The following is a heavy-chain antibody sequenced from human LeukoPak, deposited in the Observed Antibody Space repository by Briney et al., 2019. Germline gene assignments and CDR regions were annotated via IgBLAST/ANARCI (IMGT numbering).Heavy chain of an antibody. CDR2: MNPNSGNT. Sequence: AAVKVFCKASGYTFTSYDINWVRQATGQGLEWMGWMNPNSGNTGYAQKFQGRVTITRNTSISTAYMELSSLRSEDTAVYYCARLTSIAARRGKNWFDPWGQGTLVTVSS. D-gene: IGHD6-6*01. CDR1: GYTFTSYD. V-gene: IGHV1-8*03. CDR3: ARLTSIAARRGKNWFDP. J-gene: IGHJ5*02.